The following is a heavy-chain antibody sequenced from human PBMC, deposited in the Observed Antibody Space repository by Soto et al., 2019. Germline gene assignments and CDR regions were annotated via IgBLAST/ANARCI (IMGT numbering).Heavy chain of an antibody. Sequence: QVQLQESGPGLVKPSETLSLTCSFSDGSVNTGNYYWSWIRQPPGKGLEWIGHIYYIGTTNSNPSLKRRVPISVDTYKNQFSLNVNSVTVADTAVYFCAREEKQLSRYGGDFDYWGQGILVTVSS. CDR2: IYYIGTT. J-gene: IGHJ4*02. CDR1: DGSVNTGNYY. CDR3: AREEKQLSRYGGDFDY. V-gene: IGHV4-61*01. D-gene: IGHD3-16*01.